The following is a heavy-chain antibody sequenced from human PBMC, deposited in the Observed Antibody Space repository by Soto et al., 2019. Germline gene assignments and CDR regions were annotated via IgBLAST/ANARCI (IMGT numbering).Heavy chain of an antibody. CDR3: AREAAAGTNRCDP. V-gene: IGHV1-69*01. J-gene: IGHJ5*02. Sequence: QVQLVQSGAEVKKPGSSVKVSCKASGGTFSSFAILWVRQAPGQGLEWMGGVIPIFGTTDYAQKLQGRVTIIADESTGTAYVELSSLRSEDTAVYYCAREAAAGTNRCDPWGQGTLVIVSS. CDR2: VIPIFGTT. D-gene: IGHD6-13*01. CDR1: GGTFSSFA.